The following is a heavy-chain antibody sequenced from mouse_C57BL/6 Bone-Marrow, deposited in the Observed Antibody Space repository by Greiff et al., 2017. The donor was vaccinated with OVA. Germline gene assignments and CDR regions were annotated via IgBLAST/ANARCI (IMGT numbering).Heavy chain of an antibody. D-gene: IGHD1-1*01. V-gene: IGHV1-55*01. CDR1: GYTFTSYW. CDR2: IYPGSGST. CDR3: AREYYYGSSPYYFDY. J-gene: IGHJ2*01. Sequence: QVQLQQPGAELVKPGASVKMSCKASGYTFTSYWITWVKQRPGQGLEWIGDIYPGSGSTNYNEKFKSKATLTVDTSSSTAYMQLSSLTSEDSAVYYCAREYYYGSSPYYFDYWGQGTTLTVSS.